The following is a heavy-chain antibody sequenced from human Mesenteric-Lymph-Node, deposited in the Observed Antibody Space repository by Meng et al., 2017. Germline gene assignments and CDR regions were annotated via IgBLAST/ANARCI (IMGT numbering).Heavy chain of an antibody. V-gene: IGHV4-39*07. J-gene: IGHJ3*02. CDR2: IYYSGST. CDR3: ERVGYYDSSGYYFDAVDI. CDR1: GGSISSSSYY. Sequence: SETLSLTCTVSGGSISSSSYYWGWIRQPPGKGLEWIGSIYYSGSTYYNPSLKSRVTISVDTSKNQFSLKLSSVTAADTAVYYCERVGYYDSSGYYFDAVDIWGQGTMVTVSS. D-gene: IGHD3-22*01.